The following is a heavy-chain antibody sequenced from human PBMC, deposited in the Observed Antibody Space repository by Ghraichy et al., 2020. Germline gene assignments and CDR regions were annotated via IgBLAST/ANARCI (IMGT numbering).Heavy chain of an antibody. D-gene: IGHD1-7*01. V-gene: IGHV3-7*01. CDR1: GFTFSSYW. J-gene: IGHJ6*02. CDR3: ATVRPELRGFNGMDV. Sequence: GESLNISCAASGFTFSSYWMSWVRQAPGKGLEWVANIKQDGSEKYYVDSVKGRFTISRDNAKNSLYLQMNSLRAEDTAVYYCATVRPELRGFNGMDVWGQGTTVTVSS. CDR2: IKQDGSEK.